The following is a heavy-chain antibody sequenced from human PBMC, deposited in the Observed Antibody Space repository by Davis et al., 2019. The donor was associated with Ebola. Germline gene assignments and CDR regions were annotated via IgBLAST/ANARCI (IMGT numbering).Heavy chain of an antibody. D-gene: IGHD2-15*01. CDR2: ISYDGSNK. CDR3: ARDSGLGYCSGGSCYLFDY. J-gene: IGHJ4*02. Sequence: GESLKISCAASGFTFSSYGMHWVRQAPGKGLEWVAVISYDGSNKYYADSVKGRFTISRDNSKNTLYLQMNSLRAEDTAVYYCARDSGLGYCSGGSCYLFDYWGQGTLVTVSS. CDR1: GFTFSSYG. V-gene: IGHV3-30*03.